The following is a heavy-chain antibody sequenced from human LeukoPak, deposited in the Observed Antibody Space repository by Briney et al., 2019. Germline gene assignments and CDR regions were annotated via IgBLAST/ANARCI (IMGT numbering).Heavy chain of an antibody. D-gene: IGHD2-15*01. V-gene: IGHV1-8*01. CDR3: ARGYCSGRSCYMWYSNY. CDR1: GYTFTSYD. Sequence: ASVKVSCKASGYTFTSYDINWVRQATGQGLEWMGWMNPNSGNTGYAQKFQGRVTMTRNTSISTAYMELSSLRSEDTAVYYCARGYCSGRSCYMWYSNYWGQGTLVTVSS. J-gene: IGHJ4*02. CDR2: MNPNSGNT.